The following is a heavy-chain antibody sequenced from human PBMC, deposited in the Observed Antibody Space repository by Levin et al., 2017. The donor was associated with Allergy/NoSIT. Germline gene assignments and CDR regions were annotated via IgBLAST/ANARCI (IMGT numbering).Heavy chain of an antibody. CDR1: GFTFSSYA. CDR2: ISGSGGST. V-gene: IGHV3-23*01. CDR3: ARGDIVVVPAVPFDY. Sequence: SGGSLRLSCAASGFTFSSYAMSWVRQAPGKGLEWVSAISGSGGSTYYADSVKGRFTISRDNSKNTLYLQMNSLRAEDTAVYYCARGDIVVVPAVPFDYWGQGTLVTVSS. J-gene: IGHJ4*02. D-gene: IGHD2-2*01.